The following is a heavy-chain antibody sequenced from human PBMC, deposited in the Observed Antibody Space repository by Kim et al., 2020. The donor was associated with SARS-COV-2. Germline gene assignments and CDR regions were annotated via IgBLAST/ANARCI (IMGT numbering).Heavy chain of an antibody. CDR1: GGSISSSSYY. J-gene: IGHJ5*02. CDR3: ARDWRDGYNWFDP. V-gene: IGHV4-39*02. D-gene: IGHD1-1*01. CDR2: IYYSGNT. Sequence: SETLSLTCTVSGGSISSSSYYWGWIRQPPGKGLEWIGTIYYSGNTYYNPSLKSRVTISVDTSKNQFSLKLSSVTAADTALYYCARDWRDGYNWFDPWGQG.